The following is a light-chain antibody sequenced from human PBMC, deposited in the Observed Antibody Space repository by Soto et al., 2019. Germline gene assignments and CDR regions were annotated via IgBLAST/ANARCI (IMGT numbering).Light chain of an antibody. CDR1: QSVNSN. J-gene: IGKJ1*01. Sequence: EIILTKSPATLSVSPGERATLSCRASQSVNSNLAWYHQKPGQTPRLLIYGASIRAAGIPARFTGSESGTEFTLSISSLQSEDFAVYYCQQYDDWPWTFGHGTTVDIK. CDR2: GAS. CDR3: QQYDDWPWT. V-gene: IGKV3-15*01.